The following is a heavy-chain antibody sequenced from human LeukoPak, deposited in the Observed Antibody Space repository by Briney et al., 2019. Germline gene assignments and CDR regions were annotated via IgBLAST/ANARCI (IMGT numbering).Heavy chain of an antibody. Sequence: GGSLRLSCAASGFTFSSYSMNWVRQAPGKGLEWVSYIDNDTDDIHYADSVKGRFTISRDNAKNPLYLQMNSLRAEDTAVYYCAIRFDYWGQGTLVTVSS. V-gene: IGHV3-21*01. CDR3: AIRFDY. CDR2: IDNDTDDI. CDR1: GFTFSSYS. J-gene: IGHJ4*02.